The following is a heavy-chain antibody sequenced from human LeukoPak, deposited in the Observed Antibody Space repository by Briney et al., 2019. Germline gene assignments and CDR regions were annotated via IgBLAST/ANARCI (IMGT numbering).Heavy chain of an antibody. J-gene: IGHJ4*02. Sequence: PGGSLRLSCAASGFPFSSYGMHWVRQAPGRGLEWVAIIWYDGSNKYYADSVKGRFTISRDNSKNTLYLQMNSLRAEDTAVYYCARVGEPAAIPIDHWGQGTLVTVSS. CDR3: ARVGEPAAIPIDH. D-gene: IGHD2-2*02. V-gene: IGHV3-33*01. CDR2: IWYDGSNK. CDR1: GFPFSSYG.